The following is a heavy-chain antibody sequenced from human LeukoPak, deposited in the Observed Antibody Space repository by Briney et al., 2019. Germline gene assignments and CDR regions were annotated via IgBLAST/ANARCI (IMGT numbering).Heavy chain of an antibody. J-gene: IGHJ4*02. D-gene: IGHD2-2*01. V-gene: IGHV1-18*01. CDR3: ARWGSYCSSTSCSLFDY. CDR1: GYTFTSYG. Sequence: ASVKVSCKASGYTFTSYGISWVRQAPGQELEWMGWISAYNGNTNYAQKLQGRVTMTTDTSTSTAYMELRSLRSDDTAVYYCARWGSYCSSTSCSLFDYWGQGTLVTVSS. CDR2: ISAYNGNT.